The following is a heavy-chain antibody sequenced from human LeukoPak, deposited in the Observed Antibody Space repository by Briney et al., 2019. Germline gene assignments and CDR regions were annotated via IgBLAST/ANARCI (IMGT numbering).Heavy chain of an antibody. CDR1: GGTFGSYA. CDR2: IIPIFGTA. V-gene: IGHV1-69*05. CDR3: ARPPSYYDSSGSDAFDI. J-gene: IGHJ3*02. Sequence: SVKVSCKASGGTFGSYAISWVRQAPGQGLEWMGRIIPIFGTANYAQKFQGRVTITTDESTSTAYMELSSLRSEDTAVYYCARPPSYYDSSGSDAFDIWGQGTMVTVSS. D-gene: IGHD3-22*01.